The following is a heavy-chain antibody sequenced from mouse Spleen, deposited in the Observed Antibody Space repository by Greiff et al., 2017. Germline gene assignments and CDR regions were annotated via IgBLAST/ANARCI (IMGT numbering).Heavy chain of an antibody. CDR1: GFSFNTYA. Sequence: GGGLVQPKGSLKLSCAASGFSFNTYAMNWVRQAPGKGLEWVARIRSKSNNYATYYADSVKDRFTISRDDSESMLYLQMNNLKTEDTAMYYCVGEYYAMDYWGQGTSVTVSS. V-gene: IGHV10-1*01. CDR3: VGEYYAMDY. J-gene: IGHJ4*01. CDR2: IRSKSNNYAT.